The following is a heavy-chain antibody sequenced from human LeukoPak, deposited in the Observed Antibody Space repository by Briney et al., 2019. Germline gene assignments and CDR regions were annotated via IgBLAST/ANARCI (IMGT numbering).Heavy chain of an antibody. V-gene: IGHV3-23*01. D-gene: IGHD3-16*02. CDR3: AKDYYDYIWGSYRGYFDY. J-gene: IGHJ4*02. CDR2: ISGSGGST. CDR1: GFTFSSYA. Sequence: PGGSLRLSCAASGFTFSSYAMSWVRQAPGKGLDWVSAISGSGGSTYYADSVKGRFTISRDNSKNTLYLQMNSLRAEDTAVYYCAKDYYDYIWGSYRGYFDYWGQGTLVTVSS.